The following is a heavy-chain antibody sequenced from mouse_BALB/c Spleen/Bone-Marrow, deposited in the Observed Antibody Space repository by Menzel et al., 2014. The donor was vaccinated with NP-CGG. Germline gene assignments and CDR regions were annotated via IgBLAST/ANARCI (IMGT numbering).Heavy chain of an antibody. CDR3: ARGGIGRSLDY. CDR1: GYSFTDYD. J-gene: IGHJ4*01. Sequence: VQLQESGPELVKPGPLVKISCKASGYSFTDYDINWVKQRPGQGLGWIGWIYPGDGSTKYNGKFKGKATLTADRSSSTAYMQLSSLTSESSAVYFCARGGIGRSLDYWGQGTSVTVSS. D-gene: IGHD3-3*01. V-gene: IGHV1S56*01. CDR2: IYPGDGST.